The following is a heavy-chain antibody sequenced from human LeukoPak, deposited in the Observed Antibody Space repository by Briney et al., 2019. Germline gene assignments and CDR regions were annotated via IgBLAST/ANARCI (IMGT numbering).Heavy chain of an antibody. V-gene: IGHV3-30*18. CDR1: GFTHSNQG. Sequence: SLTLSCAATGFTHSNQGNHYLRQAPRKGLEWVAVISYDGSNKYYADSVKGRFTISRDNSKNTLYLQMNSLRAEDTAVYYCAKGTHYYDSSGYLDYWGQGTLVTVSS. CDR2: ISYDGSNK. D-gene: IGHD3-22*01. CDR3: AKGTHYYDSSGYLDY. J-gene: IGHJ4*02.